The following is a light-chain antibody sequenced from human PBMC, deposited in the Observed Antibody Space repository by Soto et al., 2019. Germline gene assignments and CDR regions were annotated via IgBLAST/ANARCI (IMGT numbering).Light chain of an antibody. Sequence: QSALTQPRSVSGSPGQSVTISCTGTSSDVGGYNYVSWYQQHPGKAPKLMIYDVSERPSGVPDRVSGSKSGNTASLTISGVQAEDEADYYCCSYAGSYVFGTGTKLTVL. CDR1: SSDVGGYNY. J-gene: IGLJ1*01. CDR2: DVS. CDR3: CSYAGSYV. V-gene: IGLV2-11*01.